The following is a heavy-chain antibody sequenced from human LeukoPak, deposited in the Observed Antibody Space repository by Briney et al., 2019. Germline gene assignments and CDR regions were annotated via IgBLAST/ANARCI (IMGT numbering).Heavy chain of an antibody. CDR3: ARESWDCSGGSCSYYMDV. V-gene: IGHV7-4-1*02. J-gene: IGHJ6*03. CDR2: INTNTGNT. Sequence: EASVKVSCKASGYTFTSYGMNWVRQAPGQGLEWMGWINTNTGNTTYAQGFTGRFVFSLDTSVSTAYLQIRSLKAEDSAVYYCARESWDCSGGSCSYYMDVWGKGTTVTVSS. D-gene: IGHD2-15*01. CDR1: GYTFTSYG.